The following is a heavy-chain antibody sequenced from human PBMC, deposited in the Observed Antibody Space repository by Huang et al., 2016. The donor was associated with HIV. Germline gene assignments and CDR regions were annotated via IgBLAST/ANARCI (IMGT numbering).Heavy chain of an antibody. CDR1: GYTFNGYW. CDR2: IDPGDSET. J-gene: IGHJ3*02. CDR3: ARQGVGDFVVEPTGLGAFDI. D-gene: IGHD2-2*01. V-gene: IGHV5-51*01. Sequence: EVQLVQSGAVVKKPGESLKISCKGSGYTFNGYWIGWVRQMPGKGLEWMGIIDPGDSETTYSPSFQGQGTISAYKSIRTAYLQWSGLKASDTAMYYCARQGVGDFVVEPTGLGAFDIWGQGTMVTVSS.